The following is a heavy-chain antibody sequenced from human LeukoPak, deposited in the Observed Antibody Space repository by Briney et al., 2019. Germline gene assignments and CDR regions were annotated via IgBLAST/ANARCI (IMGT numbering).Heavy chain of an antibody. Sequence: PSETLSLTCTVSGGSISSYYWSWIRQPPGKGLEWIGYIYYSGSTNCNPSLKSRVTISVDTSKNQFSLKLSSVTAADTAVYYCAREYYYDFWSGGEGWFDPWGQGTLVTVSS. CDR3: AREYYYDFWSGGEGWFDP. CDR1: GGSISSYY. D-gene: IGHD3-3*01. CDR2: IYYSGST. V-gene: IGHV4-59*01. J-gene: IGHJ5*02.